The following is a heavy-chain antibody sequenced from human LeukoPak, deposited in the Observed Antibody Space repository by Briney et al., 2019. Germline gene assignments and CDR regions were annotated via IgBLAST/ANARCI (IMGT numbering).Heavy chain of an antibody. Sequence: ASVKVSCKASGYTFINYGITWVRQAPGQGLEWMGWISSYNGNTNYAQKFQGRVTMTTDTSTSTAYMELKSLRSDDTAVYHCARDGFSSSWPYHFDFWGQGSLVTVSS. V-gene: IGHV1-18*01. CDR2: ISSYNGNT. CDR3: ARDGFSSSWPYHFDF. D-gene: IGHD6-13*01. CDR1: GYTFINYG. J-gene: IGHJ4*02.